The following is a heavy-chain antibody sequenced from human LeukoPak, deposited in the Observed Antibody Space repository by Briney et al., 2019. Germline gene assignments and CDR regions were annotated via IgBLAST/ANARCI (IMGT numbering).Heavy chain of an antibody. CDR3: ARKGNHFWSGYYTGLTGEYYFDY. D-gene: IGHD3-3*02. Sequence: SATLSLTCTVSGGSISSSSYYWGWIRQPPGNGLEWIGSIYYSGSTYYNPSLKSRVTISVDTSKNQFSLKLSSVTAADTAVYYCARKGNHFWSGYYTGLTGEYYFDYWGQGTLVTVSS. V-gene: IGHV4-39*01. CDR1: GGSISSSSYY. CDR2: IYYSGST. J-gene: IGHJ4*02.